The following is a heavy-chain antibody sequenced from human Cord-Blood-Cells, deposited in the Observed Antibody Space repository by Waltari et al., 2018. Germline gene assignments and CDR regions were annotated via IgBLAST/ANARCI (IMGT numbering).Heavy chain of an antibody. D-gene: IGHD3-22*01. J-gene: IGHJ3*02. Sequence: QVQLQQWGAGLLKPSETLSLTCAVYGGSFSGYYWSWIRQPPGKGLEWIGEINHSGSTHYNPSLKSRVTISVDTSKNQFSLKLSSVTAADTAVYYCARTLYDSSGYYSDAFDIWGQGTMVTVSS. CDR2: INHSGST. CDR3: ARTLYDSSGYYSDAFDI. V-gene: IGHV4-34*01. CDR1: GGSFSGYY.